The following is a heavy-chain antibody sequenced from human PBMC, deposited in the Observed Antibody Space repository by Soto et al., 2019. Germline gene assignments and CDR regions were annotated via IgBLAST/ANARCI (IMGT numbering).Heavy chain of an antibody. CDR1: GFTFSSYT. CDR3: EKDKVCSGGSCYYDY. V-gene: IGHV3-23*01. J-gene: IGHJ4*02. CDR2: INGSGGST. Sequence: EVQLLEAGGDLIQPGGSLRLSCAASGFTFSSYTMTWVRQAPGKGLEWVSAINGSGGSTYYADSVKGRFTISRDNSKDTLYLQMNSLRAEDTAVYYCEKDKVCSGGSCYYDYWGQGTLVTVSS. D-gene: IGHD2-15*01.